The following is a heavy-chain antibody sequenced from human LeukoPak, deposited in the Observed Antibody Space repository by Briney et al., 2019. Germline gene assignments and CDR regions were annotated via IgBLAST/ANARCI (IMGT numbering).Heavy chain of an antibody. CDR2: ISTYNGNT. J-gene: IGHJ4*02. CDR3: ARDRGYCTNAVCPADY. D-gene: IGHD2-8*01. V-gene: IGHV1-18*01. Sequence: ASVQVSCKTSGYTFTGYGFNWVRQAPGKGLEWMGWISTYNGNTNFAQKLQGRVTMTTDTSTSTAYMELKSLRSDDTAVYYCARDRGYCTNAVCPADYWGQGTLVTVSS. CDR1: GYTFTGYG.